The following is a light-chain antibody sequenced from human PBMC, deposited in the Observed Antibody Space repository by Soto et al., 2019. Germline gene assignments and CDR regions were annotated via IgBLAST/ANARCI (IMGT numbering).Light chain of an antibody. CDR2: EVS. CDR1: SSDVDTYKY. J-gene: IGLJ2*01. V-gene: IGLV2-14*01. Sequence: QSVLTQPASVSGSPGQSSTLSCTGTSSDVDTYKYVSWYQQHPGKAPKLMIYEVSYRPSGVSDRFSGSKSGNTASLTISGLQAEDEADYYCCSYAGSTTRVQFGGGTQLTVL. CDR3: CSYAGSTTRVQ.